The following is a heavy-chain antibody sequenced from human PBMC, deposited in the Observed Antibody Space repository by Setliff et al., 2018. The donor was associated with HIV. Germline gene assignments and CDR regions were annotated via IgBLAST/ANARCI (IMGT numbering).Heavy chain of an antibody. CDR2: IYASGST. J-gene: IGHJ5*02. V-gene: IGHV4-4*09. CDR3: ARRIDDSGSFPDKNWFDT. Sequence: PSETLSLTCNVSDDSFSTNYWSWVRQPPGKGLEWIGYIYASGSTNYNPSLKSRVTISIDTSKNQFSLRLRSVTAADTAVYYCARRIDDSGSFPDKNWFDTWGQGSLVTVSS. D-gene: IGHD3-10*01. CDR1: DDSFSTNY.